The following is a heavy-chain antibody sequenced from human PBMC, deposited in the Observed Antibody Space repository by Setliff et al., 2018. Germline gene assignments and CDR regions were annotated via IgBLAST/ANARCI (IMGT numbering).Heavy chain of an antibody. CDR3: VREGVDRRSSTDYRYYMDV. J-gene: IGHJ6*03. CDR1: GGTFSSYG. Sequence: SVKVSCKASGGTFSSYGITWVRQAPGQGLEWMGGTIPMFGTTEYAQKFQGRLTIITDESTNTAFMQLSSLRSDDTAVYYCVREGVDRRSSTDYRYYMDVWGKGTTVTVSS. V-gene: IGHV1-69*05. CDR2: TIPMFGTT. D-gene: IGHD6-6*01.